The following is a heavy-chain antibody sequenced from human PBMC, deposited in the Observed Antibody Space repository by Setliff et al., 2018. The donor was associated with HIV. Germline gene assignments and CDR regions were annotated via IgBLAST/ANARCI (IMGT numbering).Heavy chain of an antibody. CDR2: IIWNSGTT. CDR3: VKDSLPGGCDM. J-gene: IGHJ3*02. Sequence: SLKISCAASGFNFGDYGIHWVRQAPGKGPEWVSGIIWNSGTTGYADSVKGRFTISRDYAKNSLFLQMNSLRAEDTALYYCVKDSLPGGCDMWCQGSMVTVSS. D-gene: IGHD2-2*01. V-gene: IGHV3-9*01. CDR1: GFNFGDYG.